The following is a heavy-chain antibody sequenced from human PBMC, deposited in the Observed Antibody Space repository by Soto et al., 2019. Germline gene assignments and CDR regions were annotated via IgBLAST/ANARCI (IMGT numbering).Heavy chain of an antibody. CDR1: GGSISSYY. V-gene: IGHV4-59*08. J-gene: IGHJ6*03. Sequence: SETLSLTCTVSGGSISSYYWSWIRQPPGKELEWIGYIYYSGSTNYNPSLKSRVTISVDTSKNQFSLKLSSVTAADTAVYYCARQSGYYGNYYYYYMDVWGKGTTVTVSS. D-gene: IGHD3-3*01. CDR2: IYYSGST. CDR3: ARQSGYYGNYYYYYMDV.